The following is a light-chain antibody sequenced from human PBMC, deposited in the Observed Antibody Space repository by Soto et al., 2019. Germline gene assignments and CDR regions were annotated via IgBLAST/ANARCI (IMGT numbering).Light chain of an antibody. Sequence: IVMTQSPATLSVSPGERATLSCRASQSVSSNLAWYQQKPGQAPRLLIYATSTRATGIPARFSGSGSGTEFSLTFNSLQSEDFAVYYCQQYNNWPRTFGQGTKVDIK. CDR2: ATS. V-gene: IGKV3-15*01. CDR3: QQYNNWPRT. CDR1: QSVSSN. J-gene: IGKJ1*01.